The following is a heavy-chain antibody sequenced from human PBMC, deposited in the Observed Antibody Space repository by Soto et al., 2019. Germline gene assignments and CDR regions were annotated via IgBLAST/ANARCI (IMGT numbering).Heavy chain of an antibody. D-gene: IGHD3-3*01. CDR2: ISSNGVNT. CDR1: GLTFSSYA. J-gene: IGHJ6*02. CDR3: AKEVWSGPMDV. Sequence: PGGSLRLSCVVSGLTFSSYAMDWVRQTPGKRLEYVSSISSNGVNTYYAESVKGRFTISRDNSKNTLYLQMNSLRAEDTAVYYSAKEVWSGPMDVWGQGTTVTVSS. V-gene: IGHV3-64*02.